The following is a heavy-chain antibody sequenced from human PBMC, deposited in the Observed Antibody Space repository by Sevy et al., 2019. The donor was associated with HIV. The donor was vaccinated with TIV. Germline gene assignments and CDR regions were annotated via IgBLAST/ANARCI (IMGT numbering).Heavy chain of an antibody. D-gene: IGHD3-10*01. CDR1: GGSISSYY. Sequence: PETLSLTCTVSGGSISSYYWSWIRQPPGKGLEWIGYIYYSGSTNYNPSLKSRVTISVDTSKNQFSLKLSFVTAADTAVYYCARRGSGSYYANFDYWGQGTLVTVSS. CDR3: ARRGSGSYYANFDY. CDR2: IYYSGST. J-gene: IGHJ4*02. V-gene: IGHV4-59*01.